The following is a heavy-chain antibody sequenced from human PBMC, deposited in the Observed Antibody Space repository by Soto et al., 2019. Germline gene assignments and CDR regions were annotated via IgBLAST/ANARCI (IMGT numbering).Heavy chain of an antibody. D-gene: IGHD3-3*01. CDR3: ATVHYDFWSGTNNWFDP. V-gene: IGHV1-46*01. J-gene: IGHJ5*02. CDR2: INPSGGST. Sequence: GASVKVSCKASGYTFTSYYMHWVRQAPGQGLEWMGIINPSGGSTSYAQKFQGRVTMTRDTSTSTVYMELSSLRSEDTAVYYCATVHYDFWSGTNNWFDPWGQGTLVTVSS. CDR1: GYTFTSYY.